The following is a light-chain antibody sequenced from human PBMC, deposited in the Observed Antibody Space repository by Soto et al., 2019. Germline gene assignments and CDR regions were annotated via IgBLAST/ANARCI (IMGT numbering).Light chain of an antibody. J-gene: IGLJ2*01. V-gene: IGLV1-44*01. Sequence: QSVLTQPPSASGAPGQRVTISCSGSRSNIGSRTVSWYQQVPGAAPKLLMYSNDHRPSEVPDRFSGCKSGSSASLAISGRQDEDEADYYCGPWDDSLDGPVVFGGGTQLTVL. CDR1: RSNIGSRT. CDR2: SND. CDR3: GPWDDSLDGPVV.